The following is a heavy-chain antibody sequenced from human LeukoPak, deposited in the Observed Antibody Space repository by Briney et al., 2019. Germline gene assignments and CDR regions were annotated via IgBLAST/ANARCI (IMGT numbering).Heavy chain of an antibody. D-gene: IGHD1-26*01. J-gene: IGHJ1*01. Sequence: SETLSLTCPVSGGSISSYCWSWIRQPPGRGLEWIGYIYYSGSTNYNPSLKSRVTISVDTSKNQFSLKLSSVTAADTAVYYCLRGAQYWGQGILVTVSS. CDR2: IYYSGST. CDR3: LRGAQY. V-gene: IGHV4-59*08. CDR1: GGSISSYC.